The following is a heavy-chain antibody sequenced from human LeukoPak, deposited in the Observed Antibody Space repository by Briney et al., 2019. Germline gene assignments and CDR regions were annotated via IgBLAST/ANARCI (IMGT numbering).Heavy chain of an antibody. CDR2: IIPIFGTA. J-gene: IGHJ4*02. CDR1: GGTFSSYA. V-gene: IGHV1-69*06. Sequence: ASVKVSCKASGGTFSSYAISWVRQAPGHGLEWMGGIIPIFGTANYAQKFQGRVTITADKSTSTAYMELSSLRSEDTAVYYCARADKYGGSRPPTYYFDYWGQGTLVTVSS. D-gene: IGHD5-12*01. CDR3: ARADKYGGSRPPTYYFDY.